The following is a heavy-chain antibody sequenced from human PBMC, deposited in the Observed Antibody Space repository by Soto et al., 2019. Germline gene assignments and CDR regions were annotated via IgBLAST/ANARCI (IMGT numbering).Heavy chain of an antibody. J-gene: IGHJ6*02. CDR1: GGTFSSYT. D-gene: IGHD3-16*01. CDR3: AELLSLGYYYGLDV. Sequence: QVQLVQSGAEVKKPGSSVKVSCKASGGTFSSYTISWVRQAPGQGLEWMGRIIPILGIANYAQKFQGRVTVSADKSQRKAYMEPGSLRSEDTAVYYCAELLSLGYYYGLDVWGQGTTVTVSS. V-gene: IGHV1-69*02. CDR2: IIPILGIA.